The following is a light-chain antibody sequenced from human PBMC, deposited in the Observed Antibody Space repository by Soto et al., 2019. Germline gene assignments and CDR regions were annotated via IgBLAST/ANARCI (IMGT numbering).Light chain of an antibody. V-gene: IGKV1-5*01. CDR3: QQGYSTLWT. J-gene: IGKJ1*01. Sequence: GDRVTITCRASQTISSWLAWYQQKPGKAPTLLIYDASTLERGVPSRFSGTGSGTDFTLTISSLQPEDFATYSCQQGYSTLWTFGQGTKVDIK. CDR2: DAS. CDR1: QTISSW.